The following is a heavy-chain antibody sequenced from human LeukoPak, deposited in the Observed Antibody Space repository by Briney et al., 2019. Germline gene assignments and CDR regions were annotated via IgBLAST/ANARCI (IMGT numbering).Heavy chain of an antibody. J-gene: IGHJ4*02. D-gene: IGHD4-17*01. CDR1: GYSFTSYW. Sequence: GESLKISCKGSGYSFTSYWIGCVRQMPGKGPEWMGIIYPGDSDNRYSPSFQGQVTISADKSINTAYLQWSGLKASDTAMYYCVLLTTVTTGFEYWGRGTLVTVSS. CDR3: VLLTTVTTGFEY. V-gene: IGHV5-51*01. CDR2: IYPGDSDN.